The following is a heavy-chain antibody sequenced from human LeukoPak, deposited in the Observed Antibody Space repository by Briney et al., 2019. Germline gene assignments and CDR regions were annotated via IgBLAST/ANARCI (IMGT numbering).Heavy chain of an antibody. D-gene: IGHD6-13*01. J-gene: IGHJ4*02. CDR2: INHSGST. CDR3: ARFRGSSPFYY. V-gene: IGHV4-34*01. Sequence: PSETLSLTCAVYGGSFSGYYWSWIRQPPGKGLEWLGEINHSGSTNYNPSLKSRVTISVDTSKNQFSLKLSSVTAADTAVYYCARFRGSSPFYYWGQGTLVTVSS. CDR1: GGSFSGYY.